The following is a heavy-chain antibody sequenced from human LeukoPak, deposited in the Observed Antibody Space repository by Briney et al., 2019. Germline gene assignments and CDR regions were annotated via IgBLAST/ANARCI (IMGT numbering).Heavy chain of an antibody. V-gene: IGHV4-4*07. CDR1: GGSINNYY. CDR3: ARGDYSNYPNYYYYMDV. J-gene: IGHJ6*03. Sequence: PSETLSLTCTVSGGSINNYYWCWIRQPPGKGLEFIGRISTSGSTNYHPSLKSRVTMSVDTSKNQFSLKLTSVTAADTAVYYCARGDYSNYPNYYYYMDVWGKGTTVTVSS. D-gene: IGHD4-11*01. CDR2: ISTSGST.